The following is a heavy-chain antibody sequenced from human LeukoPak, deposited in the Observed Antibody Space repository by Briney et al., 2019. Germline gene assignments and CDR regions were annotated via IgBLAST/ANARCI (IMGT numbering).Heavy chain of an antibody. D-gene: IGHD3-22*01. Sequence: ASVKVSCKASGYTFTGYYMHWVRQAPGQGLEWMGWIDPNSGGTNYAQKFQGRVAMTRDTSISTVYMELSRLRSDDTAVFYCARGYYDSSDFEYFQHWGQGTLVTVSS. CDR1: GYTFTGYY. J-gene: IGHJ1*01. CDR3: ARGYYDSSDFEYFQH. CDR2: IDPNSGGT. V-gene: IGHV1-2*02.